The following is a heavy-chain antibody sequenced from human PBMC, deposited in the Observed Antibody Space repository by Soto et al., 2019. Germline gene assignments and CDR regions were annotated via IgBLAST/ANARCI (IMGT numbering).Heavy chain of an antibody. J-gene: IGHJ4*02. CDR2: IYPSDSDT. CDR3: ARGGVSTRTFDY. V-gene: IGHV5-51*01. D-gene: IGHD3-3*01. CDR1: GYNFAGYW. Sequence: GESVKISCKGSGYNFAGYWIAWVRQMPGKGLELMGIIYPSDSDTRYRPSFQGQVTISADKSISSAYLQWSSLRASDTAMYYCARGGVSTRTFDYWGQRTPVTVSS.